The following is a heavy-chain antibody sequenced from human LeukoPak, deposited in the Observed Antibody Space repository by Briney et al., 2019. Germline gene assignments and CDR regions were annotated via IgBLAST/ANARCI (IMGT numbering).Heavy chain of an antibody. D-gene: IGHD3-10*01. CDR1: GYTFTGYY. Sequence: ASVKVSCKASGYTFTGYYMHWVRQAPGQGLEWMGWINPKSGGTNYAQKFQGRVTMTRDTSISTAYMEMSRLRSDDTAVYYCARNLWFGESSDAFDMWGQGTMVTVS. V-gene: IGHV1-2*02. CDR2: INPKSGGT. CDR3: ARNLWFGESSDAFDM. J-gene: IGHJ3*02.